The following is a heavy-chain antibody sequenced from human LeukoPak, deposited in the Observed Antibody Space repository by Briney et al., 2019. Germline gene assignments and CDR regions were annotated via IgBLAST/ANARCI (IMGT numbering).Heavy chain of an antibody. V-gene: IGHV1-18*04. J-gene: IGHJ4*02. D-gene: IGHD2-15*01. CDR2: ISTYDGGT. CDR1: GYTFTSYG. Sequence: ASVKVSCKASGYTFTSYGISWVRQAPGQGLEWMGWISTYDGGTYYAQKFQGRVTMTRDTSTNTAYMELRGLRSDDTALYYCARDVLNRCIGGICPIDDWGQGTLVTVSS. CDR3: ARDVLNRCIGGICPIDD.